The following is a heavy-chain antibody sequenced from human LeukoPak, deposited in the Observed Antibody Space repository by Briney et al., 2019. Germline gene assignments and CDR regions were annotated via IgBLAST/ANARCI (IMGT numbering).Heavy chain of an antibody. D-gene: IGHD1-1*01. J-gene: IGHJ4*02. V-gene: IGHV1-69*08. Sequence: GASVTVSCKASVGSFTNNIITWGRQAPGQGLEWMGRIDPICGKTQYTRNFQGRVTITTDTSESTAYMELNSLTPEDTAVYYCARGFGSTGSSFYWGQGTLVTVSS. CDR2: IDPICGKT. CDR1: VGSFTNNI. CDR3: ARGFGSTGSSFY.